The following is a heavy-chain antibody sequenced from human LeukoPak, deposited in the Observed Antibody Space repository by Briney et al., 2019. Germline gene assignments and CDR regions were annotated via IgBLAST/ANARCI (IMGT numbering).Heavy chain of an antibody. Sequence: GASVKVSCKTSGYTFTDYDITWVRQAPGQGLEWTGRVSPYNGNTYYSQRFQDRVTITKDTSTGTAYMDLRNLRTDDTAMYYCARNGRVRRVVKDLFVYWGQGTLVAVSS. D-gene: IGHD3-10*01. CDR3: ARNGRVRRVVKDLFVY. V-gene: IGHV1-18*01. CDR1: GYTFTDYD. J-gene: IGHJ4*02. CDR2: VSPYNGNT.